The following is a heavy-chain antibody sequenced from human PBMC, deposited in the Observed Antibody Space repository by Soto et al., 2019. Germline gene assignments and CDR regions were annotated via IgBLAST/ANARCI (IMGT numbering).Heavy chain of an antibody. D-gene: IGHD4-17*01. CDR1: GFIFSTYA. J-gene: IGHJ3*02. CDR2: IDQSGGTA. Sequence: GGSLRLSCAASGFIFSTYAMNWVRQAPGKGLELVASIDQSGGTAYYAESVRGRFAISRDNSINTLHLQMSSLRAEDTALYYCGHPRGYGVFDAVVIWGRGTMVTVSS. V-gene: IGHV3-23*01. CDR3: GHPRGYGVFDAVVI.